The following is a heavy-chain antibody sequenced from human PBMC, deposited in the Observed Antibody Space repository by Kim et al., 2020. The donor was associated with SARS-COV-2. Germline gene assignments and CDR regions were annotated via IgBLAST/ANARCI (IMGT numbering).Heavy chain of an antibody. CDR2: IYYSGST. V-gene: IGHV4-31*03. D-gene: IGHD3-22*01. CDR1: GGSISSGGYY. CDR3: ARGGANYYDSSGYYEP. J-gene: IGHJ5*02. Sequence: SETLSLTCTVSGGSISSGGYYWSWIRQHPGKGLEWIGYIYYSGSTYYNPSLKSRVTISVDTSKNQFSLKLSSVTAADTAVYYCARGGANYYDSSGYYEPWGQGTLVTVSS.